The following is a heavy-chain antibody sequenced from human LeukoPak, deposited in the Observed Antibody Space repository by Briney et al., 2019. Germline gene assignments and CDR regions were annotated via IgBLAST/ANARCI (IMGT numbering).Heavy chain of an antibody. CDR3: ASEPGVACTGHFDY. D-gene: IGHD6-19*01. J-gene: IGHJ4*02. CDR2: IKQDGSEK. V-gene: IGHV3-7*01. Sequence: GGSLRLSCAASGFTSSSYWMSWVRQAPGKGLEWVANIKQDGSEKYYVDSVKGRFTISRDNAKNSLYLQMNSLRAEDTAVYYCASEPGVACTGHFDYWGQRTLVTVSS. CDR1: GFTSSSYW.